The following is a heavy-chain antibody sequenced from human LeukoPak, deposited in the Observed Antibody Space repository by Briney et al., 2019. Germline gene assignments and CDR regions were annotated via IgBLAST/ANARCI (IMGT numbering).Heavy chain of an antibody. CDR1: GFTFSSHW. Sequence: GGSLRLSCAGSGFTFSSHWMSWVRQAPGKGLEWVANIKQDGSEKYFVGSVKGRFTISRDNAKNSLYLQMNSLRAEDTAVYYCARMGVGATSDDAFDIWGQGTMVTVSS. J-gene: IGHJ3*02. D-gene: IGHD1-26*01. CDR2: IKQDGSEK. V-gene: IGHV3-7*01. CDR3: ARMGVGATSDDAFDI.